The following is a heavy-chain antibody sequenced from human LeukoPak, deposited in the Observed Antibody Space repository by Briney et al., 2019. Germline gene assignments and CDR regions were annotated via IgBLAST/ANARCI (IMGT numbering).Heavy chain of an antibody. CDR2: ISGSGGST. J-gene: IGHJ6*02. D-gene: IGHD3-9*01. Sequence: PGGSLRLSCAASGFTFNNYVMNWVRQTPGKGLEWVSGISGSGGSTYYADSVKGRFTISRDNSKNSFSLQMNSLSADDTAVYYCARGSGDILTGYSGMDVWGQGTTVTVSS. CDR1: GFTFNNYV. V-gene: IGHV3-23*01. CDR3: ARGSGDILTGYSGMDV.